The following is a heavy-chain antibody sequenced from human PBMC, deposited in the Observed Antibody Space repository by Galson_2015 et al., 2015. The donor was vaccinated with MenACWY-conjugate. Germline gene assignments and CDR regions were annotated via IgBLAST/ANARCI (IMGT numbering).Heavy chain of an antibody. V-gene: IGHV3-74*01. CDR1: GFTFSSYW. J-gene: IGHJ6*03. CDR3: ARRCGPGKTGTPSCMDV. D-gene: IGHD1-1*01. CDR2: INSDGSST. Sequence: SLRLSCAASGFTFSSYWMHWVRQVPGKGLVWLSRINSDGSSTSYADSVKGRFTISRDNAKNTVYLQMNSLRAEDTAVYYCARRCGPGKTGTPSCMDVWGKGTTVTVSS.